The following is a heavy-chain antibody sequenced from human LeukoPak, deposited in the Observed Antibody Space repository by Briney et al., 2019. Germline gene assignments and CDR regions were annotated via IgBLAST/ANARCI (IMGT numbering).Heavy chain of an antibody. D-gene: IGHD4-17*01. CDR3: ARDRRATVTTFDY. J-gene: IGHJ4*02. Sequence: GGSLRLSCAASGFTFSSYSMNLVRQAPGKGLEWVSSISSSSSYIYYADSVKGRFTISRDNAKNSLYLQMNSLRAEDTAVYYCARDRRATVTTFDYWGQGTLVTVSS. V-gene: IGHV3-21*01. CDR1: GFTFSSYS. CDR2: ISSSSSYI.